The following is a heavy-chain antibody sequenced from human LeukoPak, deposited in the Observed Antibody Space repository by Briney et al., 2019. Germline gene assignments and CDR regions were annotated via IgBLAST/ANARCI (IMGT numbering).Heavy chain of an antibody. D-gene: IGHD2-15*01. CDR1: GGSIRSSIYY. V-gene: IGHV4-39*01. CDR3: ARHQLGYCSGGSCEGDY. J-gene: IGHJ4*02. Sequence: PSETLSLTCTVSGGSIRSSIYYWGWIRQPPGKGLEWIGSKYYSGSTYYNPSLKSRVTISVDTSKNQFSLKMSSVTAADTAVYYCARHQLGYCSGGSCEGDYWGQGTLVTVSS. CDR2: KYYSGST.